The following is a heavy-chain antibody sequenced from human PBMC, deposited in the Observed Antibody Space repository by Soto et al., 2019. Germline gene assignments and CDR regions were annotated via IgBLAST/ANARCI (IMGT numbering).Heavy chain of an antibody. D-gene: IGHD6-13*01. J-gene: IGHJ6*02. Sequence: PSETLSLTCTVSGGSISSYYWSWIPQPAGKGLEWIGRIYTSGSTNYNPSLKSRVTMSVDTSKNQFSLKLSSVTAADTAVYYCARDREGSSWSRYYYYGMDVWGQGTTVTVSS. CDR2: IYTSGST. V-gene: IGHV4-4*07. CDR3: ARDREGSSWSRYYYYGMDV. CDR1: GGSISSYY.